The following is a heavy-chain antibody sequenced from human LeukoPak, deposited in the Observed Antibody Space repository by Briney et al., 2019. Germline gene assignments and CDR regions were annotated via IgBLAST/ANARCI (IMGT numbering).Heavy chain of an antibody. Sequence: PGGSLRLSCAASGFTFSTYNMNWVRQAPGKGREGVSSISSSSNYIYYADSVKGRFTISRDNAKNSLYLQMNSLRVEDTDVYYCARDVGASAPDAFDIWGQGTMVTVSS. CDR1: GFTFSTYN. V-gene: IGHV3-21*01. CDR2: ISSSSNYI. CDR3: ARDVGASAPDAFDI. J-gene: IGHJ3*02. D-gene: IGHD1-26*01.